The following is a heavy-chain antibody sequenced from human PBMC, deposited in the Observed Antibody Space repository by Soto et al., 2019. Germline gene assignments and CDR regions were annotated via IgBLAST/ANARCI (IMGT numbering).Heavy chain of an antibody. Sequence: LRLSCAASGFTFSSYDMHWVRQATGKGLEWVSAIGTAGDTYYPGSVKGRFTISRENAENSLYLQMNSLRAGDTAVYYCARESAVGPYSFFDYWGQGTLVTVSS. CDR1: GFTFSSYD. J-gene: IGHJ4*02. D-gene: IGHD2-15*01. V-gene: IGHV3-13*01. CDR3: ARESAVGPYSFFDY. CDR2: IGTAGDT.